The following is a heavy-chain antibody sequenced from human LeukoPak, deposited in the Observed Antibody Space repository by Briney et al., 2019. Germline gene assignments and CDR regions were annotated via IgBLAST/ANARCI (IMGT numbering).Heavy chain of an antibody. CDR1: GGSISSSSYY. V-gene: IGHV4-39*07. Sequence: SETLSLTCTVSGGSISSSSYYWGWIRQPPGKGLEWIGSIYYSGSTYYNPSLKSRVTISVDTSKNQFSLKLSSVTAADTAVYYCARGRRYFDWRESYYYYYYYMDVWGKGTTVTVSS. CDR2: IYYSGST. CDR3: ARGRRYFDWRESYYYYYYYMDV. J-gene: IGHJ6*03. D-gene: IGHD3-9*01.